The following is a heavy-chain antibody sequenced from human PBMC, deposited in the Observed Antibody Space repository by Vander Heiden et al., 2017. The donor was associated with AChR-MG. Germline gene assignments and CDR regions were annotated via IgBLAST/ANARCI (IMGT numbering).Heavy chain of an antibody. CDR2: IGTAGDT. V-gene: IGHV3-13*01. CDR3: ARAPRGVAYYYYGMDV. CDR1: GFTFSSYD. Sequence: EVQLVESGGGLVQPGGSLRLSCAASGFTFSSYDMHWVRQATGKCLEWVSAIGTAGDTYYPGSVKGRFTISRENAKNSLYLQMNSLRAGDTAVYYCARAPRGVAYYYYGMDVWGQGTTVTISS. J-gene: IGHJ6*02. D-gene: IGHD3-10*01.